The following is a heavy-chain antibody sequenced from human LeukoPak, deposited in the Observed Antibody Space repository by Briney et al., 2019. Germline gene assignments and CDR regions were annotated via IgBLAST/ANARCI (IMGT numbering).Heavy chain of an antibody. CDR3: ARNYYDSSGYYRWPLDY. CDR2: INHSGST. CDR1: GGSVSGYY. D-gene: IGHD3-22*01. V-gene: IGHV4-34*01. Sequence: SETLSLTCTVSGGSVSGYYWSWIRQPPGKGLEWIGEINHSGSTNYNPSLKSRVTISVDTSKNQFSLKLSSVTAADTAVYYCARNYYDSSGYYRWPLDYWGQGTLVTVSS. J-gene: IGHJ4*02.